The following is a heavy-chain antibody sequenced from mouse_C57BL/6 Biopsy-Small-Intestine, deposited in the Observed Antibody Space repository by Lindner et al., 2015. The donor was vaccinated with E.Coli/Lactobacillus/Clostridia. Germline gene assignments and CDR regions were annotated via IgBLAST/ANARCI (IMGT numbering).Heavy chain of an antibody. CDR2: INPGSGGT. CDR3: ARELRLRLDY. V-gene: IGHV1-54*01. Sequence: VQLQESGAELVRPGTSVKVSCKASGYAFTNYLIEWVKQRPGQGLEWIGVINPGSGGTNYNEKFKGKATLTADKSSSTAYMQLSSLTSEDSAVYFRARELRLRLDYVGPKAPLSQSPQ. CDR1: GYAFTNYL. D-gene: IGHD3-2*02. J-gene: IGHJ2*01.